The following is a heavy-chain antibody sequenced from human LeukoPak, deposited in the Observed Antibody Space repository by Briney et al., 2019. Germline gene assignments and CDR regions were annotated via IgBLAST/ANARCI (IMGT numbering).Heavy chain of an antibody. CDR1: GYSISNGC. CDR3: ASEYYYGSGSYYRALYAFDI. D-gene: IGHD3-10*01. CDR2: ISSSSSYI. J-gene: IGHJ3*02. V-gene: IGHV3-21*01. Sequence: ETLSLTCTVSGYSISNGCYWGWIRQPPGKGLEWVSSISSSSSYIYYADSVKGRFTISRDNAKNSLYLQMNSLRAEDTAVYYCASEYYYGSGSYYRALYAFDIWGQGTMVTVSS.